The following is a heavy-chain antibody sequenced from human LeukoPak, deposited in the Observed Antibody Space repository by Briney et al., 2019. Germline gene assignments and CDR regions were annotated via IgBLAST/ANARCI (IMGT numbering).Heavy chain of an antibody. J-gene: IGHJ4*02. V-gene: IGHV4-59*01. CDR3: ARTSGSYYRGDFDY. CDR2: IYYSGST. Sequence: SETLSLTCTVSGGSISSYFWTWTRQPPGKGLKWIGYIYYSGSTNYNPSLKSRVTISVDTSKNQFSLKLNSVTAADTAVYYCARTSGSYYRGDFDYWGQGTLVTVSS. D-gene: IGHD1-26*01. CDR1: GGSISSYF.